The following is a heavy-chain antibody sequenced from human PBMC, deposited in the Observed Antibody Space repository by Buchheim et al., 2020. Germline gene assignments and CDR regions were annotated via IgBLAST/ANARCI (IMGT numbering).Heavy chain of an antibody. D-gene: IGHD3-3*01. CDR2: ISYDGDTN. Sequence: QVHLVESGGGVVHPGRSLRLSCVVSGFTFSSYGMHWVRQAPGTGLEWVALISYDGDTNYYVDSVQGRFTISRDNSKDTLYLQMNRLRVEDTAVYYCAKVFGPYSRYGLDVWGQGT. CDR3: AKVFGPYSRYGLDV. V-gene: IGHV3-30*18. CDR1: GFTFSSYG. J-gene: IGHJ6*02.